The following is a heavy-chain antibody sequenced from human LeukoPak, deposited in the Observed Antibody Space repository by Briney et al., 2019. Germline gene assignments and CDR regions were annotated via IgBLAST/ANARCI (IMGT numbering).Heavy chain of an antibody. Sequence: ASVKVSCKASGYTFTGYYMHWVRQAPGQGLEWMGRINPNSGGTNYAQKLQGRVTMTRDTSISTAYMELSRLRSDDTAVYYCARDPGEQQQYYYYYYYMDVWGKGTTVTVSS. J-gene: IGHJ6*03. CDR1: GYTFTGYY. V-gene: IGHV1-2*06. D-gene: IGHD6-13*01. CDR2: INPNSGGT. CDR3: ARDPGEQQQYYYYYYYMDV.